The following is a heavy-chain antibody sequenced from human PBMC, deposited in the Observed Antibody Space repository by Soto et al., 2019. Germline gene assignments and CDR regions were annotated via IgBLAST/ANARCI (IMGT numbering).Heavy chain of an antibody. Sequence: QVQLQESGPGLVKPSETLSLTCTVSGGSISSYYWSWIRQPPGKGLEWIGYIYYSGSTNYNPSLKSRVTISVDTSKNQFSLKLSSVTAADTAVYYCARAIEAAASYYFDYWGQGTLVTVSS. CDR1: GGSISSYY. D-gene: IGHD6-13*01. CDR2: IYYSGST. J-gene: IGHJ4*02. V-gene: IGHV4-59*01. CDR3: ARAIEAAASYYFDY.